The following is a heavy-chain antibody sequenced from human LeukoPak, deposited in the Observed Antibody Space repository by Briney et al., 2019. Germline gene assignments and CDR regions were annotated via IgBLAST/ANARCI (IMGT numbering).Heavy chain of an antibody. CDR3: ARGPPLFDP. CDR2: IWYDGSHT. CDR1: GFTFRSYG. V-gene: IGHV3-33*01. J-gene: IGHJ5*02. Sequence: GGSLRLSCAASGFTFRSYGMHWVRQAPGKGLEWVAVIWYDGSHTDYADSVKGRFTVSRDNAKNSLYLQMNSLRADDTAVYYCARGPPLFDPWGQGALVTVSS.